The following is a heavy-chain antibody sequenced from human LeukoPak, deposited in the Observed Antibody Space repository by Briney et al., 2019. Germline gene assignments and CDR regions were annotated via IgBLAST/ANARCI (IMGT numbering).Heavy chain of an antibody. D-gene: IGHD6-25*01. CDR2: IAIAGDT. J-gene: IGHJ4*02. V-gene: IGHV3-13*01. Sequence: QPGGSLRLSCAASGFTFSSFDMHWVRQATGKGLEWVSGIAIAGDTYYPASVKGRFTISRENAKNSLYLQMNSLRAGDTAVHYCARARHSSGWRGTYFDYWGQGTLVTVSS. CDR1: GFTFSSFD. CDR3: ARARHSSGWRGTYFDY.